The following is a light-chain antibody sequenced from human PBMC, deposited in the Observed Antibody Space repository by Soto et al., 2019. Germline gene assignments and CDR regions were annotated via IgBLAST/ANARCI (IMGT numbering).Light chain of an antibody. CDR3: TSYTGYNNPVV. CDR2: EVN. V-gene: IGLV2-8*01. CDR1: SSDIGSYNY. J-gene: IGLJ2*01. Sequence: QSALTQPPSESGSPGQSVTISCTGTSSDIGSYNYVSWYQQHPDKAPKLMIYEVNKRPSGGPDRFSGSKSGNTASLTVSGLQADDYADHYCTSYTGYNNPVVFGGRTKLTVL.